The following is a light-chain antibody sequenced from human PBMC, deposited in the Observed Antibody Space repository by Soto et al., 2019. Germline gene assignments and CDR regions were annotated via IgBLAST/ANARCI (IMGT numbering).Light chain of an antibody. J-gene: IGKJ5*01. V-gene: IGKV3-15*01. CDR1: QSVSSRY. CDR2: GAS. Sequence: EIVFTQSPGTLSLSPGERATLSCRASQSVSSRYLAWYQQKPGQAPRLLIYGASTRATGIPARFSGSASGTEFTLTITGLQSEDFAVYYCQQYKNWPPISFGQGTRLEIK. CDR3: QQYKNWPPIS.